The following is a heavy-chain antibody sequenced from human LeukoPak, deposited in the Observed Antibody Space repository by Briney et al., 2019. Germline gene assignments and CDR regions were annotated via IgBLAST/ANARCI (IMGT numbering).Heavy chain of an antibody. CDR3: ARDLDSYGRPSYFDY. V-gene: IGHV3-23*01. CDR1: GFTFSNYA. CDR2: VSGSGRNT. D-gene: IGHD5-18*01. Sequence: GGSLRLSCAGSGFTFSNYAMTWVRQAPGKGLEWVSSVSGSGRNTFYPDSVEGRFTISRDNSKNTVYLQMNSLRADDTAVYYCARDLDSYGRPSYFDYWGQGTLVTVSS. J-gene: IGHJ4*02.